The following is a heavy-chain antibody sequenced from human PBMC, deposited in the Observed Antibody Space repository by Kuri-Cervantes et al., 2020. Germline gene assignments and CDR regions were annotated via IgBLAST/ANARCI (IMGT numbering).Heavy chain of an antibody. CDR2: ISSSSSYI. J-gene: IGHJ6*02. D-gene: IGHD3-3*01. Sequence: GESLKISCAASGFTFSRYSMNWVRQAPGKGLEWVSSISSSSSYIYYADSAKGRFTISRDNAKNSLYLQMNSLRAEDTAVYYCARDLRFSYYGMDVWGQGTTVTVSS. CDR3: ARDLRFSYYGMDV. CDR1: GFTFSRYS. V-gene: IGHV3-21*01.